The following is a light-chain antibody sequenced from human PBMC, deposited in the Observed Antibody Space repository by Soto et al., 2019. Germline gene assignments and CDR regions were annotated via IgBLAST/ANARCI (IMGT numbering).Light chain of an antibody. J-gene: IGLJ3*02. CDR1: SSDVGGYRF. CDR2: EVS. Sequence: QSALTQPASVSGSPGRSITISCTGTSSDVGGYRFVSWYQHHPGESPKLIIYEVSNRPSGVSSRFSGSKSGNTASLTISGLQAEDESLDYCSSKSSGSTAMLFGGGTKVTVL. V-gene: IGLV2-14*01. CDR3: SSKSSGSTAML.